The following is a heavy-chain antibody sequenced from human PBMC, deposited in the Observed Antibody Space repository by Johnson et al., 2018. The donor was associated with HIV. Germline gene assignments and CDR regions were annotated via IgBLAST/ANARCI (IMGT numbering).Heavy chain of an antibody. CDR1: GFRFSRYG. D-gene: IGHD3-22*01. Sequence: VQLVESGGGVAQPGRSLRLSCAASGFRFSRYGMHWVRQAPGKGLEWVAVISYDGSNKYYPDSVKGRFAISRDNSKNPLYLQMNSLSAEDTAVYYCVKDDYFDSSGYYSDQGTQIRGAFDIWGQGTMVTVSS. CDR3: VKDDYFDSSGYYSDQGTQIRGAFDI. J-gene: IGHJ3*02. CDR2: ISYDGSNK. V-gene: IGHV3-30*18.